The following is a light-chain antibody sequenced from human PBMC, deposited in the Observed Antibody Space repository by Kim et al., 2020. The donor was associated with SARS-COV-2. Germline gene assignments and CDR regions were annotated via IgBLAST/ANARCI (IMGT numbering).Light chain of an antibody. CDR1: SNNVCLQG. J-gene: IGLJ2*01. CDR2: RNN. V-gene: IGLV10-54*04. CDR3: SAWDRSLNAVV. Sequence: RQTATLICTGNSNNVCLQGTSWLQQHQGHPPKLLSYRNNNRPSGISERFSASRSGDTASLTITGLQPEDEADYYCSAWDRSLNAVVFGGGTQLTVL.